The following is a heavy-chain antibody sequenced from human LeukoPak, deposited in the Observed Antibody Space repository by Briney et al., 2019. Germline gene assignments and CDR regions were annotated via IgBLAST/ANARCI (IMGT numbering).Heavy chain of an antibody. J-gene: IGHJ5*02. D-gene: IGHD6-19*01. V-gene: IGHV3-30*03. CDR2: ISYDGSNK. CDR1: GFTFSSYG. CDR3: ASLYSRIAVAGTTP. Sequence: GGSLRLSCAASGFTFSSYGMHWVRQAPGKGLKWVADISYDGSNKYYADSVKGRFTISRDNSKDTLYLQMNSLRAEDTAVYYCASLYSRIAVAGTTPWGQGTLVTVSS.